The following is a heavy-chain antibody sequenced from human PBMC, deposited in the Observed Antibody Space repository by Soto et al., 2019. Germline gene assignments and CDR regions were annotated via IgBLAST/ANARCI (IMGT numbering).Heavy chain of an antibody. V-gene: IGHV3-21*06. J-gene: IGHJ4*02. Sequence: GGSLRLSCAASGFIFTRYSMNWVRQAPGKGLEWVSSISSTTNYIYYGDSMKGRFTISRDNAKNSLYLEMNSLRAEDTAVYYFARESEDLTSNFDYWGQGTLVTVSS. CDR1: GFIFTRYS. CDR2: ISSTTNYI. CDR3: ARESEDLTSNFDY.